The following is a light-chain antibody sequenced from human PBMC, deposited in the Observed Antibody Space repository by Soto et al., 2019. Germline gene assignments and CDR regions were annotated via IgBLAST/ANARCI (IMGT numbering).Light chain of an antibody. CDR3: QQYNVWPEA. CDR2: GAS. V-gene: IGKV3-15*01. Sequence: EVVMTQSPVTVSVSPGGRATLSCRASQSVNSNLAWFQHKHGQSPRLLLYGASTRATGLPARFSGSGSGTEFTLTISGLETEDSAVYYCQQYNVWPEAFGQGTKVEVK. CDR1: QSVNSN. J-gene: IGKJ1*01.